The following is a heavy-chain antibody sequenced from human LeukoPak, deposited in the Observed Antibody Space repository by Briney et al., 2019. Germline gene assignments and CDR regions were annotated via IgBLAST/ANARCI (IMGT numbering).Heavy chain of an antibody. D-gene: IGHD4-11*01. CDR3: ARGGYSRPDY. Sequence: GGSLRPSCAASEFIFSNYGMNWVRQAPGKGLEWVSYISSNSRTINYADSVRGRFTISRDNGKNSLYLQMNSLRVEDTAVYYCARGGYSRPDYWGQGTLVTVSS. V-gene: IGHV3-48*01. CDR2: ISSNSRTI. J-gene: IGHJ4*02. CDR1: EFIFSNYG.